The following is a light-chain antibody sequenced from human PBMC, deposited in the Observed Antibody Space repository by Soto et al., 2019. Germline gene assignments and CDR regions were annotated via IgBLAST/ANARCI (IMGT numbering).Light chain of an antibody. V-gene: IGKV3-20*01. CDR2: GAS. J-gene: IGKJ1*01. CDR1: QSVTSNY. CDR3: QQYGGLPRT. Sequence: EIVLTQSPATLSLSPWERATLSCRASQSVTSNYLAWFQQKPGQAPRLIIYGASNRATGIPDRFSGSGSGTDFTLTSSRREPEDFAVYYCQQYGGLPRTFGQGTKVDI.